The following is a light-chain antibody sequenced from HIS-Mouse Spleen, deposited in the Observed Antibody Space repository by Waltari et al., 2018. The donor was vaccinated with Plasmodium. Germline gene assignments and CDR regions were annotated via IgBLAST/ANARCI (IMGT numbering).Light chain of an antibody. CDR2: EDS. V-gene: IGLV3-10*01. CDR3: YSTDSSGNHRV. J-gene: IGLJ3*02. CDR1: ALPKNY. Sequence: SYELTQPPSVSVSPGQTARITCSGDALPKNYAYWYQQKSGQAPVLVIYEDSKRPSGIAEGVSGSSSGTMATLTISGAQVEDEADYYCYSTDSSGNHRVFGGGTKLTVL.